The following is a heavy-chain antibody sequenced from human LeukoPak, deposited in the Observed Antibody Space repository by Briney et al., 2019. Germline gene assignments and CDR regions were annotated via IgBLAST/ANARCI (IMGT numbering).Heavy chain of an antibody. V-gene: IGHV6-1*01. J-gene: IGHJ4*02. CDR2: TYYRSKWYN. CDR1: GGSVSSNSVG. CDR3: ARAYNYAFDY. Sequence: SQTLSLTCAISGGSVSSNSVGWHWIRQSPSRGLEWLGRTYYRSKWYNDYEVSVKSRITINPDTSKSQFSLQLNSVTPEDTAVYYCARAYNYAFDYWGQGTLVTVSS. D-gene: IGHD1-1*01.